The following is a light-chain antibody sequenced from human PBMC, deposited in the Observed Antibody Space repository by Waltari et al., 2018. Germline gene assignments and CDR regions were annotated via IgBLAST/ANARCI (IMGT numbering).Light chain of an antibody. Sequence: ELVLTQSPGTLSLSPGQRATLPCRASQTTNIDFLAWYQQRPDQAPRLLIYSASRRVSGIPDRFSGSGTGTDFTLTISRLEPEDFAVYYCQQYGASPYTFGQGTKVEIK. CDR3: QQYGASPYT. CDR2: SAS. CDR1: QTTNIDF. J-gene: IGKJ1*01. V-gene: IGKV3-20*01.